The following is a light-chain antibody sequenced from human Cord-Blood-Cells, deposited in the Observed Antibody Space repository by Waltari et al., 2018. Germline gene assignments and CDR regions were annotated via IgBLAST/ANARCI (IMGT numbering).Light chain of an antibody. CDR1: QSVSSY. Sequence: EIVLTQSPATPSLSPGARATLSCRASQSVSSYLAWYQQKPGQAPRLLIYDASNRATGIPARFSGSGAATDFTLTISSLEPEDFAVYYCQQRSNWPITFGQGTRLEIK. V-gene: IGKV3-11*01. CDR2: DAS. J-gene: IGKJ5*01. CDR3: QQRSNWPIT.